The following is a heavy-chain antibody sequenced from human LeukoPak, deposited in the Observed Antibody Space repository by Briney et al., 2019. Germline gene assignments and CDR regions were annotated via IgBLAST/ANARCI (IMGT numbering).Heavy chain of an antibody. CDR3: TTRASSGEINDY. Sequence: PGGSLRLSCAASGFTFSNAWMSWVRQAPGKGLEWVGRIKSKTDGGTTDYAAPVKGRFTISGDDPKNTLYLQMNSLKTEDTAVYYCTTRASSGEINDYWGQGTLVTVSS. V-gene: IGHV3-15*01. J-gene: IGHJ4*02. D-gene: IGHD3-10*01. CDR1: GFTFSNAW. CDR2: IKSKTDGGTT.